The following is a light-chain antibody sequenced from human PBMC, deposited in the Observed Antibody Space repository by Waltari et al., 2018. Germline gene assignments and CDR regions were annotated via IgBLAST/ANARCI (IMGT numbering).Light chain of an antibody. CDR1: QSISCW. CDR3: QQYNSSPLT. V-gene: IGKV1-5*03. J-gene: IGKJ4*01. CDR2: KAS. Sequence: DIQMTQSPSTLSASVGDRVTITCQASQSISCWLAWYQQKPGKAPKLLIYKASSLESGVPSRFSGSGSGTEFTFTISSLQPDDFATDYCQQYNSSPLTFGGGTKVEIK.